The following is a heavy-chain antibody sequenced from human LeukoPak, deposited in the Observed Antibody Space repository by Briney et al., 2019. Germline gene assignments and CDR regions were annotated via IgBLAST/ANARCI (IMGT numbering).Heavy chain of an antibody. CDR3: ARPLLTDYYDSSGYGY. D-gene: IGHD3-22*01. J-gene: IGHJ4*02. V-gene: IGHV4-61*02. CDR1: GGSISSGNYY. Sequence: SQTLSLTCTVSGGSISSGNYYWSWFRQPAGKGLEWIGRISTSGSTHYTPSLKSRVTISVDTSKNQFSLKLTSVTAADTAVYYCARPLLTDYYDSSGYGYWGQGTLVTVSS. CDR2: ISTSGST.